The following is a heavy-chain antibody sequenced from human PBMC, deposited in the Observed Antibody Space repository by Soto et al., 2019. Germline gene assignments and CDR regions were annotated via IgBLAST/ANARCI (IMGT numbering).Heavy chain of an antibody. J-gene: IGHJ3*02. Sequence: SETLSLTCTVSGGSISSSSYYWGWIRQPPGKGLEWIGDLSHSGSTYYNPSLKSRVTISVDTSKNQFSLNLRSVTAADSAVYYCAGHIRTTTSGVVTDDAFDIWGLGTLVTVSS. D-gene: IGHD3-3*01. V-gene: IGHV4-39*01. CDR2: LSHSGST. CDR3: AGHIRTTTSGVVTDDAFDI. CDR1: GGSISSSSYY.